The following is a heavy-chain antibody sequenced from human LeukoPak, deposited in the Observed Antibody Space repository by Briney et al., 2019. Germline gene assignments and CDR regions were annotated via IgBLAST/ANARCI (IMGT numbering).Heavy chain of an antibody. CDR1: GGSISSYY. J-gene: IGHJ6*04. D-gene: IGHD3-10*01. CDR2: IYYSGST. Sequence: SETLSLTCTVSGGSISSYYWSWIRQPLGKGLEWIGYIYYSGSTNYNPSLKSRVTISVDTSKNQFSLKLSSVTAADTAVYYCARVRVYYYGMDVWGKGTTVTVSS. V-gene: IGHV4-59*01. CDR3: ARVRVYYYGMDV.